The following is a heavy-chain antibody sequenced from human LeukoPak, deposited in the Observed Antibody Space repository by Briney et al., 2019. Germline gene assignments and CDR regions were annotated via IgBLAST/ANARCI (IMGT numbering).Heavy chain of an antibody. J-gene: IGHJ4*02. Sequence: PGGSLRLSCAASGFTFSSYWMSWVRQAPGKGLEWVANIKQDGSEKYYVDSVKGRFTISRANAKNSLYLQMNSLRAEDTAVYYCARAPVGCSGGSCYSAYFDYWGQGTLVTVSS. CDR2: IKQDGSEK. D-gene: IGHD2-15*01. CDR3: ARAPVGCSGGSCYSAYFDY. CDR1: GFTFSSYW. V-gene: IGHV3-7*03.